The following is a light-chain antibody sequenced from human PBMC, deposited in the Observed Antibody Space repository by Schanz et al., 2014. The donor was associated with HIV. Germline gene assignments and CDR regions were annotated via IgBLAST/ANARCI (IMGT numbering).Light chain of an antibody. CDR1: QSVSSRY. Sequence: PGERATLSCGASQSVSSRYLAWYQQKPGLAPRLLIYDASSRATGIPDRFSGSGSGTDFTLTISSLQSEDFAVYYCQQYNKWPFTFGPGTKVAIK. CDR2: DAS. CDR3: QQYNKWPFT. J-gene: IGKJ3*01. V-gene: IGKV3D-20*01.